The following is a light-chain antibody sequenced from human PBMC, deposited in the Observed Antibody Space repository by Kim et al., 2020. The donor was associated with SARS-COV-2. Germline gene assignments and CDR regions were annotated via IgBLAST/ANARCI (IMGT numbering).Light chain of an antibody. CDR3: AAWDDSLNGYG. J-gene: IGLJ1*01. CDR1: SSNIGSNT. CDR2: SND. V-gene: IGLV1-44*01. Sequence: ELTQPPTASGTPGQRVTISCSGSSSNIGSNTVNWYQQLPGTAPKLLIYSNDKRPSGVPDRFSGSKSGTSASLAISGLQSEDEADYHCAAWDDSLNGYGFGTGTKVTVL.